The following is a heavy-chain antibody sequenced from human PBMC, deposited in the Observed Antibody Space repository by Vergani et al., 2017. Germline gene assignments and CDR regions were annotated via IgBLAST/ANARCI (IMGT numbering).Heavy chain of an antibody. CDR2: IIPIFGTA. Sequence: QVQLVQSGAEVKKPGSSVKVSCTASGGTFSSYAISWVRQAPGQGLEWMGGIIPIFGTANYAQKFQGRVTITADESTSTAYMELSSLRSEDTAVYYCARERCSGGSCYSFRVGAFDIWGQGTMVTVSS. J-gene: IGHJ3*02. V-gene: IGHV1-69*12. D-gene: IGHD2-15*01. CDR3: ARERCSGGSCYSFRVGAFDI. CDR1: GGTFSSYA.